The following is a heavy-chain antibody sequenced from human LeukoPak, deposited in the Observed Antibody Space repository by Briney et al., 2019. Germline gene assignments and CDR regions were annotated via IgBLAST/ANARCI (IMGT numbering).Heavy chain of an antibody. J-gene: IGHJ4*02. Sequence: ASVNVSCKVSGYTLTELSMHWVRQAPGKGLEWMGGFDPEDGETIYAQKFQGRVTMTEDTSTDTAYMELSSLRSEDTAVYYCATYYYDSSGYYYFDYWGQGTLVTVSS. V-gene: IGHV1-24*01. CDR1: GYTLTELS. D-gene: IGHD3-22*01. CDR3: ATYYYDSSGYYYFDY. CDR2: FDPEDGET.